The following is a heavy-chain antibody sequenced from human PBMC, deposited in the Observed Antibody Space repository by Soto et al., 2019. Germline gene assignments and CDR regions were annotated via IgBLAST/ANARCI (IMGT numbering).Heavy chain of an antibody. Sequence: GGSLRLSCAASGFTFSSYIMNWVRQAPGKGLEWVSSISSTSSYMDYADSVKGRFTISRDNAKNSLYLQMNSLRAEDTAVYYCARDQLYYNDISGRPLNAFDVWGQGTMVTVSS. CDR3: ARDQLYYNDISGRPLNAFDV. D-gene: IGHD3-22*01. CDR2: ISSTSSYM. V-gene: IGHV3-21*01. J-gene: IGHJ3*01. CDR1: GFTFSSYI.